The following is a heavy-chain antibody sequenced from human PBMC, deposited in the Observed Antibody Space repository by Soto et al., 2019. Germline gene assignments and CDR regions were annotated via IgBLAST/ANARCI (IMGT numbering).Heavy chain of an antibody. D-gene: IGHD3-22*01. CDR1: GGTFSSYA. Sequence: SVKVSCKASGGTFSSYAISWVRQAPGQGLEWMGGIIPIFGTANYAQKFQGRVTITADESTSTAYMELSSLRSEDTAVYYCARGRLVGLTDYYYYYGMDVWGQGTTVTV. V-gene: IGHV1-69*13. J-gene: IGHJ6*02. CDR3: ARGRLVGLTDYYYYYGMDV. CDR2: IIPIFGTA.